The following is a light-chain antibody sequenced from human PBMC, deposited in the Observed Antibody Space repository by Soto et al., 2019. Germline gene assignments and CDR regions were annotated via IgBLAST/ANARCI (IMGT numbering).Light chain of an antibody. V-gene: IGKV1-17*01. CDR3: LQHNTYPLT. Sequence: DIQMTQFPSSLSASVGDRVTITCRASQGIRNDLGWYKQKPGKAPKRLIYAASSLQGGVPSRFSGSGCGTEFTLAISSLQPEYSAPFYCLQHNTYPLTFGQGTKVEIK. CDR1: QGIRND. CDR2: AAS. J-gene: IGKJ1*01.